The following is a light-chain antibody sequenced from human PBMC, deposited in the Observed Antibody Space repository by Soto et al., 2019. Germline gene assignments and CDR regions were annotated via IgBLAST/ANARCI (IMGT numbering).Light chain of an antibody. J-gene: IGKJ5*01. CDR2: DTS. V-gene: IGKV3-11*01. Sequence: EIVMTQSPATLSVSPGERATLSCRASQSVSSYLAWYQQKPGQAPRLLIYDTSNRATGIPARFSGSGSGTDFTLTISSLEPEDLAVYYCQQRSNWPGTFGQGTRLEIK. CDR1: QSVSSY. CDR3: QQRSNWPGT.